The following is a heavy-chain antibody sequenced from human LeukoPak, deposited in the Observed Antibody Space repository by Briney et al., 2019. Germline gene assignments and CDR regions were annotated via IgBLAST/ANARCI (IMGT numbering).Heavy chain of an antibody. CDR2: ISYDGSNK. V-gene: IGHV3-30*04. CDR1: GFTFSSYA. Sequence: GGSLRLSCAASGFTFSSYAMHWVRQAPGKGLEWVAVISYDGSNKYYADSVKGRFTISRDNSKNTLYLQMNSLRAEDTAVYYCARVLLVRGVNRQAYFDYWGQGTLVTVSS. D-gene: IGHD3-10*01. CDR3: ARVLLVRGVNRQAYFDY. J-gene: IGHJ4*02.